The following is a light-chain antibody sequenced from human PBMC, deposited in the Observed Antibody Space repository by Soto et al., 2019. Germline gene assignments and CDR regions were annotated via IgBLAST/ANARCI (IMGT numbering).Light chain of an antibody. CDR3: QQHGSSPPNT. Sequence: EIELTQSPGTLSSSPGERATLSCRASQSVSSSYLAWYQQKPGQAPRLLIYGASSRATGIPDRFSGSGSGTDFTLTISRLEPEDFAVYYCQQHGSSPPNTFGQGTRLEIE. V-gene: IGKV3-20*01. J-gene: IGKJ5*01. CDR1: QSVSSSY. CDR2: GAS.